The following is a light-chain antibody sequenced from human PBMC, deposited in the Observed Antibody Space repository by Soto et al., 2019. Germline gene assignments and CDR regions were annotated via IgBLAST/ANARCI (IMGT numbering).Light chain of an antibody. J-gene: IGKJ1*01. CDR2: DAS. V-gene: IGKV3-11*01. CDR3: QQRSSSWT. Sequence: EIVLTQSPATLSLSPGERATLSCRASQSVSSYLAWYQQKPGQAPRLLISDASNRATGIPARFSGSGSGTDFTLTISSLEPEDSAVYYCQQRSSSWTFGQGTTVQI. CDR1: QSVSSY.